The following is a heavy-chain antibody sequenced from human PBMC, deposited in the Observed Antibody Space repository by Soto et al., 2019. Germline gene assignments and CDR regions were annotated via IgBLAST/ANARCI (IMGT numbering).Heavy chain of an antibody. V-gene: IGHV5-51*01. CDR3: ARHFWDTKEYYYYGMDV. CDR1: GYSFTSYW. D-gene: IGHD3-3*01. CDR2: IYPGDSDT. J-gene: IGHJ6*02. Sequence: ESLKISCKGSGYSFTSYWIGWVRQMPGKGLEWMGIIYPGDSDTRYSPSFQGQVTISADKSISTAYLQWSSPKASDTAMYYCARHFWDTKEYYYYGMDVWGQGTTVTVSS.